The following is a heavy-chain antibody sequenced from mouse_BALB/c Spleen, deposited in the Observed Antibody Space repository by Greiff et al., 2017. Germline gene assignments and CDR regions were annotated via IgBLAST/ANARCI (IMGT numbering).Heavy chain of an antibody. J-gene: IGHJ2*01. Sequence: EVQGVESGGGLVQPGGSMKLSCVASGFTFSNYWMNWVRQSPEKGLEWVAEIRLKSNNYATHYAESVKGRFTISRDDSKSSVYLQMNNLRAEDTGIYYCTRLATVVAPDYWGQGTTLTVSS. D-gene: IGHD1-1*01. CDR3: TRLATVVAPDY. V-gene: IGHV6-6*02. CDR1: GFTFSNYW. CDR2: IRLKSNNYAT.